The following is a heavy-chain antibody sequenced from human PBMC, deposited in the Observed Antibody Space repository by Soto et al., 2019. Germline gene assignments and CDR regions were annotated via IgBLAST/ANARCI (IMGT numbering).Heavy chain of an antibody. CDR2: INPQSGGS. V-gene: IGHV1-2*02. D-gene: IGHD3-3*02. J-gene: IGHJ4*02. CDR3: ARDEHFFHFSRNFLDHFDS. CDR1: GYTFTSCD. Sequence: GAAVKGSCKASGYTFTSCDMHWVRQAPGQGLEWMGWINPQSGGSNFAHKFQGRITMTSDTSITTAFFDLSGPTSDDTAIYYCARDEHFFHFSRNFLDHFDSWGQGTLVTVSS.